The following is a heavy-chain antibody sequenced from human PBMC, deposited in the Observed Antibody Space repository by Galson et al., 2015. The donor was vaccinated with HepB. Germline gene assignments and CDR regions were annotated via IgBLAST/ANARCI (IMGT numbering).Heavy chain of an antibody. J-gene: IGHJ3*02. CDR2: ISPTTGST. CDR1: GYTFTTYF. V-gene: IGHV1-46*03. D-gene: IGHD3-10*01. Sequence: SVKVSCKASGYTFTTYFMHWVRQAPGQGFEWMGIISPTTGSTSYAQKFQGRVTMTRDTSTGTFYMELSSLTSEDSAIYYCGRYGKGTFDIWGQGTMVTVSS. CDR3: GRYGKGTFDI.